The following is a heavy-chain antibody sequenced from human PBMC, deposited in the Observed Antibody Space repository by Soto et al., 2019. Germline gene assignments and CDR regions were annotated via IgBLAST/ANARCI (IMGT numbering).Heavy chain of an antibody. Sequence: SETLSLTCAVYGGSFSGYYWSWIRQPPGKGLEWIGEINHSGSTNYNPSLKSRVTISVDTSKNQFSLKLSSVTAADTAVYYCARGTYCGGDCYFGNYFDYWGQGTLVTVSS. CDR2: INHSGST. J-gene: IGHJ4*02. V-gene: IGHV4-34*01. D-gene: IGHD2-21*02. CDR1: GGSFSGYY. CDR3: ARGTYCGGDCYFGNYFDY.